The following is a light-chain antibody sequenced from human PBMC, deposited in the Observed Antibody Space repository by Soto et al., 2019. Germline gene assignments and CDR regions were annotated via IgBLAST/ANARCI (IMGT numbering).Light chain of an antibody. CDR2: GAS. J-gene: IGKJ5*01. CDR3: QQYGSSPFIT. CDR1: QSVSSSY. Sequence: EIVLTQSPGTLSLSPGERATLSCRASQSVSSSYLAWYQQKPGQAPRLLIYGASSRATGIPDRFSGSGSGTDFTLTISRLEPEDFAVYYGQQYGSSPFITVGQGTRREIK. V-gene: IGKV3-20*01.